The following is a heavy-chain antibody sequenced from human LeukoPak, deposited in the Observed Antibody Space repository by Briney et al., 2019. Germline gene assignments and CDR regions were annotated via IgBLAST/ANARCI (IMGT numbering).Heavy chain of an antibody. CDR2: IYSGGGT. D-gene: IGHD3-22*01. V-gene: IGHV3-66*01. CDR3: ASGRGSSGYSFFDY. CDR1: GFTVSDNY. J-gene: IGHJ4*02. Sequence: QSGGSLRLSCAASGFTVSDNYMTWVRQAPGKGLEWVSVIYSGGGTYYADSVKGRFTISRDNSKNTLYLQMNSLRAEDTAVYYCASGRGSSGYSFFDYWGQGTLVTVSS.